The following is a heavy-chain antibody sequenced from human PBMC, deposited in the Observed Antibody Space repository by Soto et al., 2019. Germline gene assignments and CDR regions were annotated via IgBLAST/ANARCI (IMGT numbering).Heavy chain of an antibody. J-gene: IGHJ4*02. CDR3: ARERYGDY. D-gene: IGHD1-1*01. CDR1: GYAFTTYG. Sequence: QVHLVQSGAEVKKPGASVKVSCKGSGYAFTTYGITWVRQAPGQGLEWMGWISAHNGNTNYAHKLQGRVTVTRDTSTSTAYMELRSLRSDDTAVYYCARERYGDYWGQGALVTVSS. V-gene: IGHV1-18*01. CDR2: ISAHNGNT.